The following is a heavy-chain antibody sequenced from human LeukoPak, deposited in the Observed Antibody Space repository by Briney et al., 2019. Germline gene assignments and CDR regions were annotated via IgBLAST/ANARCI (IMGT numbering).Heavy chain of an antibody. D-gene: IGHD3-22*01. V-gene: IGHV3-23*01. J-gene: IGHJ4*02. CDR3: AKASWPATNYYDSSGPDY. CDR1: GFTFSSYA. CDR2: ISGSGGST. Sequence: GGSLRLSCAASGFTFSSYAMSWVRQAPGKGREWVSAISGSGGSTYYADSVKGRFTISRENSKNTLYLQMNSLRAEDTAVYYCAKASWPATNYYDSSGPDYWGQGTLVTVSS.